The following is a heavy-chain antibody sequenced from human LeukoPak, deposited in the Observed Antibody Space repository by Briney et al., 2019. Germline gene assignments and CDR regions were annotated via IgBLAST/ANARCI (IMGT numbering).Heavy chain of an antibody. Sequence: PSETLSLTCAVYGESFSGYFWNWIRQPPGKGLEWIGEINHSGSTSNHNPSLKSRVTMSVDTSRNQFSLKLSSVTAADTAVYYCARKSGYARDYWGQGNLVTVSS. CDR2: INHSGSTS. CDR3: ARKSGYARDY. CDR1: GESFSGYF. J-gene: IGHJ4*02. V-gene: IGHV4-34*01. D-gene: IGHD5-12*01.